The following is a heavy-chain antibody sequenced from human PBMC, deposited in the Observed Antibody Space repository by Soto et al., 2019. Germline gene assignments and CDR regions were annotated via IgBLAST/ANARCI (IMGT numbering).Heavy chain of an antibody. Sequence: EVQLVESGGGLVKPGGSLRLSCAASGFTFSSYWMLWVRQAPGKGLVWVSRINSDGSTTSYEDSVKGRFTISRDNAKNTLYLQMNSLSAEDTAVYYCARVNPGDSYVNNWGQGTLVTVSS. D-gene: IGHD5-18*01. CDR1: GFTFSSYW. CDR2: INSDGSTT. CDR3: ARVNPGDSYVNN. V-gene: IGHV3-74*01. J-gene: IGHJ4*02.